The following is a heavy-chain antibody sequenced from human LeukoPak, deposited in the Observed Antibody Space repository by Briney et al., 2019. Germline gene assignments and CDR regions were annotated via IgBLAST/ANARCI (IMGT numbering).Heavy chain of an antibody. Sequence: GGSLRLSCAASGFTFDDYAMHWVRQSPGRGLEWVSGVSWNSGSIRYADSVRGRFTSSRDDAKNSLYLQMNSLSTEDTALHYYAKSVGYXNSWIQPFDVWGQGTTVTVSS. CDR1: GFTFDDYA. V-gene: IGHV3-9*01. CDR2: VSWNSGSI. CDR3: AKSVGYXNSWIQPFDV. J-gene: IGHJ3*01. D-gene: IGHD6-13*01.